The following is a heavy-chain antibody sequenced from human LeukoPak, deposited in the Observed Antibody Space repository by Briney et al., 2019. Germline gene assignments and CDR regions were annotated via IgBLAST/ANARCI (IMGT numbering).Heavy chain of an antibody. CDR2: IYYSGST. CDR3: ARHLIVLMVYAIRPNNWFDP. J-gene: IGHJ5*02. V-gene: IGHV4-38-2*01. D-gene: IGHD2-8*01. CDR1: GYSISSGYY. Sequence: PSETLSLTCAVSGYSISSGYYWGWIRQPPGKGLEWIGSIYYSGSTYYNPSLKSRVTISVDTSKNQFSLKLSSVTAADTAVYYCARHLIVLMVYAIRPNNWFDPWGQGTLVTVSS.